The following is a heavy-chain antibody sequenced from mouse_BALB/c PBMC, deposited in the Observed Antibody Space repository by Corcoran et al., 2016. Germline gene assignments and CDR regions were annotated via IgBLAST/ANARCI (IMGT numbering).Heavy chain of an antibody. Sequence: QIQLVQSGPELKKPGETVKISCKASGYTFTNYGMNWVKQAPGKGLKWMGWINTYTGESTYADDFKGRFAFSLETSASTAYLQINNLKNEDMATYFCAKNDYDVDYWGQGTTLTVSS. J-gene: IGHJ2*01. V-gene: IGHV9-1*02. CDR3: AKNDYDVDY. CDR2: INTYTGES. CDR1: GYTFTNYG. D-gene: IGHD2-4*01.